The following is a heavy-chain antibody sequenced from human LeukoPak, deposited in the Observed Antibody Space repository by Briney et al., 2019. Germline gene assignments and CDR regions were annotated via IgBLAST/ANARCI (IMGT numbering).Heavy chain of an antibody. Sequence: GASVKVSCKTSGYSFSSYGIAWVRQAPGQGLEWMGWIGGYNGKTDYEQNRQGRVTMTTDTSTSTGYMELRSLRSDDTAVYYCAREGALHDTGDHYLSWFDPWGQGTLVTVSS. CDR2: IGGYNGKT. CDR3: AREGALHDTGDHYLSWFDP. D-gene: IGHD2-8*02. J-gene: IGHJ5*02. V-gene: IGHV1-18*01. CDR1: GYSFSSYG.